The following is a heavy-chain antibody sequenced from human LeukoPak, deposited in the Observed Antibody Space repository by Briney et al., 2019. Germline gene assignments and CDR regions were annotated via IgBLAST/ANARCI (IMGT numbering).Heavy chain of an antibody. J-gene: IGHJ4*02. CDR2: IIPIFGTA. CDR1: GGTFSSYA. CDR3: ASYVLEMATIEDAASKFDY. V-gene: IGHV1-69*05. D-gene: IGHD5-24*01. Sequence: ASVKVSCKASGGTFSSYAIRWVRQAPGQGREWMGRIIPIFGTANYAQKFQGRVTITTDESTSTAYMELSSLRSEDTAVYYSASYVLEMATIEDAASKFDYWGQGTLVTVSS.